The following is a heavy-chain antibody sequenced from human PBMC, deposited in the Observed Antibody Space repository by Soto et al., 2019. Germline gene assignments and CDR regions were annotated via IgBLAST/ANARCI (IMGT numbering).Heavy chain of an antibody. CDR2: VHPDSGGT. Sequence: EASVKASCKTSGYIFTDHLIHWVRQSSGQGLQWVGWVHPDSGGTNVAQAFQDRVTMTADTSITTAYMDLARLRPDDTAIFYCARGAQGFFPVSGIYFYFDHWGQGTPVT. D-gene: IGHD3-22*01. V-gene: IGHV1-2*02. CDR3: ARGAQGFFPVSGIYFYFDH. CDR1: GYIFTDHL. J-gene: IGHJ4*02.